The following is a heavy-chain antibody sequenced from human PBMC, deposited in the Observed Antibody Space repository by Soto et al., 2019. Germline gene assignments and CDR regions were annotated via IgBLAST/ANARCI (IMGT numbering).Heavy chain of an antibody. CDR3: AKDLVDGVVRSSRFAP. J-gene: IGHJ5*02. CDR2: ISYDGINK. D-gene: IGHD2-2*01. Sequence: PGGSLRLSCAASGFTFSSYVMHWVRQAPGKGLEWVAVISYDGINKYYADSVKGRFTISRDNSKNTLYLQMNSLRAEDTAVYYCAKDLVDGVVRSSRFAPWGQGIIVTVSS. CDR1: GFTFSSYV. V-gene: IGHV3-30*18.